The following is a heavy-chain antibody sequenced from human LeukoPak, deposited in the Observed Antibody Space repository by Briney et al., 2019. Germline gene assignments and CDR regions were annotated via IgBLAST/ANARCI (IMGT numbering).Heavy chain of an antibody. V-gene: IGHV4-59*01. J-gene: IGHJ6*02. CDR2: IYYTGGT. Sequence: PSETLSLTCSVCGGSISNYYWSWIRQRPGKGLEWIGYIYYTGGTSYNPSLKSRVTMSVDTSKSQFSLKLSSVSVADTAVYFCAREGRGVSVGMDVWGQGTTVTFSS. CDR3: AREGRGVSVGMDV. D-gene: IGHD2-8*01. CDR1: GGSISNYY.